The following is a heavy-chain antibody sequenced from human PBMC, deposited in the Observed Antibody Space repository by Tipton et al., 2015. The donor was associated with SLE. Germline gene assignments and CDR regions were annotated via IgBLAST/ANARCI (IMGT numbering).Heavy chain of an antibody. J-gene: IGHJ4*02. D-gene: IGHD6-13*01. Sequence: TLSLTCAVYGGSFSGYYWGWIRQPPGKGLEWIGYIYYSGSTYYNPSLKSRVTISVDTSKNQFSLKLSSVTAADTAVYYCARSSWYSSSPSEYWGQGTLVTVSS. CDR1: GGSFSGYY. CDR3: ARSSWYSSSPSEY. CDR2: IYYSGST. V-gene: IGHV4-34*01.